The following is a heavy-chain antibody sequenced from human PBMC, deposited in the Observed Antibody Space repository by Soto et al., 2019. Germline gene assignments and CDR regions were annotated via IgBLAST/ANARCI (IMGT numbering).Heavy chain of an antibody. V-gene: IGHV4-31*03. Sequence: PSETLSLTCTVSGGSISSVGYYWSWIRQHPGKGLEWIGHIYYSGSTYYNPSLKSRVTISVDTSKNQFSLKLSSVTAADTAVYYCAREVIGGRLELRRYFDYWGQGTLVTVSS. D-gene: IGHD1-7*01. CDR1: GGSISSVGYY. J-gene: IGHJ4*02. CDR2: IYYSGST. CDR3: AREVIGGRLELRRYFDY.